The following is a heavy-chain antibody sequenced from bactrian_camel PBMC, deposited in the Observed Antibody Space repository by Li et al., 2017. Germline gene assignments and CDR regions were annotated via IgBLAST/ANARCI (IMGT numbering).Heavy chain of an antibody. CDR3: AGEQYGGCRASAAFGV. J-gene: IGHJ6*01. V-gene: IGHV3S53*01. CDR1: ETRYC. D-gene: IGHD6*01. Sequence: HVQLVESGGGSVQPGQSLRLTCTFSETRYCMGWFRQPPGKDREGVAVMDSLGRTKYADSVNGRFTISKGNRKTILYLEMLNLKPEDTGVYYCAGEQYGGCRASAAFGVWGQGTQVTVS. CDR2: MDSLGRT.